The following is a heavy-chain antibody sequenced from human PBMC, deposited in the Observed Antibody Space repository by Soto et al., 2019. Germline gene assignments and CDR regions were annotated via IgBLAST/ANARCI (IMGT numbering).Heavy chain of an antibody. D-gene: IGHD5-12*01. CDR2: ISYDGSNK. Sequence: SLRLSCAASGFTVSSYAMHWVRQAPGKGLEWVAVISYDGSNKYYADSVKGRFTISRDNSKNTLYLQMNSLRAEDTAVYYCARVAVEMATIHVFDYWGQGTLVTVSS. CDR1: GFTVSSYA. V-gene: IGHV3-30-3*01. CDR3: ARVAVEMATIHVFDY. J-gene: IGHJ4*02.